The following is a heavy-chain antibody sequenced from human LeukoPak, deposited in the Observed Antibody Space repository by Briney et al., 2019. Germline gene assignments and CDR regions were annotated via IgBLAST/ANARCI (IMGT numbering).Heavy chain of an antibody. V-gene: IGHV4-59*08. CDR1: GVSISGYY. CDR2: IYNSVTT. CDR3: VKEEMGTFHFEK. J-gene: IGHJ4*02. D-gene: IGHD3-9*01. Sequence: SETLSLTCTVSGVSISGYYWSWIRQPPGKGLEWVGYIYNSVTTNYNPSLKSRVTISVDTSKNQFFLKLSSVTAADTAVYYCVKEEMGTFHFEKWGQGTLVTVSS.